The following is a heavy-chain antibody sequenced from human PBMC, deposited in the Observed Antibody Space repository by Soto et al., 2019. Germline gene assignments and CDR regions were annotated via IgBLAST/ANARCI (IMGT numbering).Heavy chain of an antibody. D-gene: IGHD2-21*02. Sequence: EVQLVEYGGGLDQPGGSLRLSCAASGFTVSSNYMSWVRQAPGKGLEWVSVIYSGGSTYYADSVKGRFTISRHNSKNTLYLQMNSLRAEDTAVYYCARGRDCGGDCPNWFDPWGQGTLVTVST. J-gene: IGHJ5*02. CDR1: GFTVSSNY. V-gene: IGHV3-53*04. CDR2: IYSGGST. CDR3: ARGRDCGGDCPNWFDP.